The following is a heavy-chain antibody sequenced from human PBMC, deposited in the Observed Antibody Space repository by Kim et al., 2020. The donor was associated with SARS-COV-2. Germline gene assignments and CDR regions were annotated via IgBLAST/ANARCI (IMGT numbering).Heavy chain of an antibody. Sequence: GGSLRLSCAASGFTFGDYAMHWVRHAPGKGLEWVSGISWNSGSIGYADSVKGRFTISRDNAKNSLYLQMNSLRAEDTALYYCAKDLSCSVYYYYGMDVWGQGTTVTVSS. CDR2: ISWNSGSI. D-gene: IGHD3-10*02. CDR3: AKDLSCSVYYYYGMDV. J-gene: IGHJ6*02. V-gene: IGHV3-9*01. CDR1: GFTFGDYA.